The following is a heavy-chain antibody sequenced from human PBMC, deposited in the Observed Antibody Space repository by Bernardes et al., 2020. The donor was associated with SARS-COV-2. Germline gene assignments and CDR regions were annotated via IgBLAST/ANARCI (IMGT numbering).Heavy chain of an antibody. CDR2: INHSGST. CDR1: GGSFSGYY. Sequence: ETLSLTCTVYGGSFSGYYWSWIRQPPGKGLEWIGEINHSGSTNYSPSLKSRLIILVDTSKNQFSLKLSSVAAADTAVYYCARGYEDCGGGSCYTSDWFDPWGQGTLVTVSS. J-gene: IGHJ5*02. D-gene: IGHD2-15*01. V-gene: IGHV4-34*01. CDR3: ARGYEDCGGGSCYTSDWFDP.